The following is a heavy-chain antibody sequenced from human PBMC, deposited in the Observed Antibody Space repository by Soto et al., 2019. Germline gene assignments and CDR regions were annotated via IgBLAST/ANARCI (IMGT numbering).Heavy chain of an antibody. D-gene: IGHD1-26*01. CDR3: AKAGSHNFDS. Sequence: QVQLVESGGGVVQPGRSLRLSCAASGFTFSHYAMHWVRQAPGKGLEWVALMSYDGSNEYYADSVKGRFTISRDNSKNTLYLQMNSLRAEDTAVYYCAKAGSHNFDSWGQGTLVTVSS. CDR2: MSYDGSNE. CDR1: GFTFSHYA. V-gene: IGHV3-30*18. J-gene: IGHJ4*02.